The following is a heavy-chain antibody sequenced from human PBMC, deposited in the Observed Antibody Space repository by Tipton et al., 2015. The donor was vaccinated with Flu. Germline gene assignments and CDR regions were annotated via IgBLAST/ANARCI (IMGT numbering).Heavy chain of an antibody. CDR3: AKPRRQCSSANCPFES. CDR2: IGGSGGDI. CDR1: GFNFNVFD. D-gene: IGHD2-2*01. Sequence: SLRLSCTTSGFNFNVFDMNWVRQAPGRGLEWVSVIGGSGGDIFSADSVKGRFIISRDNSRATLYLQMNRLRAEDTATYYCAKPRRQCSSANCPFESWGQGTLVTVSS. J-gene: IGHJ4*02. V-gene: IGHV3-23*01.